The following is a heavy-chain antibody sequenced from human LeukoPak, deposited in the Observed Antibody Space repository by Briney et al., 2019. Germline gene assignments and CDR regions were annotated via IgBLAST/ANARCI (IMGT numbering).Heavy chain of an antibody. D-gene: IGHD6-6*01. J-gene: IGHJ4*02. CDR3: ARYSSSPPGGFDY. CDR1: GGSFSGYY. Sequence: PSETLSLTCAVYGGSFSGYYWSWIRQPPGKGLEWIGEINHSGSTNYNPSLKSGVTISVDTSKNQFSLKLSSVTAADTAVYYWARYSSSPPGGFDYWGQGTLVTVSS. V-gene: IGHV4-34*01. CDR2: INHSGST.